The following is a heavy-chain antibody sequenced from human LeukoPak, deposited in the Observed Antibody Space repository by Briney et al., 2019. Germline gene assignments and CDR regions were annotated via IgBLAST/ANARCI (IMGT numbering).Heavy chain of an antibody. V-gene: IGHV3-74*01. D-gene: IGHD3-10*01. CDR2: IKYDGSST. J-gene: IGHJ5*02. CDR1: GFTFSGFW. CDR3: AKDGYGSGSSHPKNWFDP. Sequence: PRGSLRLSCAASGFTFSGFWMHWVCQAPGKGLEWLSRIKYDGSSTTYADSVKGRFTVSSDNAKNSLYLQMNSLRAEDTAVYYCAKDGYGSGSSHPKNWFDPWGQGTLVTVSS.